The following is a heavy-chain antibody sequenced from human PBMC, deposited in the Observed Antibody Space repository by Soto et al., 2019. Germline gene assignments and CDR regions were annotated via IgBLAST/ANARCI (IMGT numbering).Heavy chain of an antibody. D-gene: IGHD4-17*01. CDR2: FDPEDGET. V-gene: IGHV1-24*01. Sequence: GASVKVSCKVSGYTLTELSMHWVRQAPGKGLEGMGGFDPEDGETIYAQKFQGRVTMTEDTSTDTAYMELSSLRSEDTAVYYCATNTLWHYGPYYYYYMDVWGKGTKVTVSS. CDR3: ATNTLWHYGPYYYYYMDV. J-gene: IGHJ6*03. CDR1: GYTLTELS.